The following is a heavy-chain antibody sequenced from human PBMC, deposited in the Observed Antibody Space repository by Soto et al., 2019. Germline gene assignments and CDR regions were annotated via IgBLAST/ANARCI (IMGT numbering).Heavy chain of an antibody. CDR2: IYSGGST. Sequence: EVQLVESGGGLIQPGGSLRLSCAASGFTVSSNYMSWVRQAPGKGLEWVSVIYSGGSTYYADSVKGRFTISRDNSKNTLYLQMNSLRAEDTAVYYCARDRNSSGFLYYFDYWGQGTLFTVSS. J-gene: IGHJ4*02. V-gene: IGHV3-53*01. CDR3: ARDRNSSGFLYYFDY. CDR1: GFTVSSNY. D-gene: IGHD6-19*01.